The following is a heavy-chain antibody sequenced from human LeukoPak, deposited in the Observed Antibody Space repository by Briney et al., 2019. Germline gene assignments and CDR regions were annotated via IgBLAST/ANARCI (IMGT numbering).Heavy chain of an antibody. CDR1: GFTFSYYD. D-gene: IGHD3-9*01. CDR3: ARAPRGGKSRYFAHFDL. V-gene: IGHV3-13*01. J-gene: IGHJ2*01. CDR2: IAGDT. Sequence: PGGSLRLSCVASGFTFSYYDMHWVRQATGEGLEWVSAIAGDTFYPGSVKCRFTISRENAKNSLYLQMNSLRVEDTAVYYCARAPRGGKSRYFAHFDLWGRGTLVTVSS.